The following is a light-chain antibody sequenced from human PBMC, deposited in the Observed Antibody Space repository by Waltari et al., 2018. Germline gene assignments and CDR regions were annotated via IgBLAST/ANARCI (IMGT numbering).Light chain of an antibody. J-gene: IGLJ2*01. V-gene: IGLV1-40*01. Sequence: QSVLTQPPSVSGAPGQRVTISCSGSSSNIGGGYDVHWYQQFSGTAPKLLIYHNDNRPSGVPDRFSGSRSGTSASLAITGLQTDDEAEYFCQSYDSGQWVFGGGTKLTVL. CDR2: HND. CDR1: SSNIGGGYD. CDR3: QSYDSGQWV.